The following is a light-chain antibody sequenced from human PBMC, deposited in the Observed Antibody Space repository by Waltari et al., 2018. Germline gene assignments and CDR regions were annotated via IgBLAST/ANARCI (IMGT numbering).Light chain of an antibody. CDR2: DVS. Sequence: QSALTQPPSASGSPGQSVTISCTGTASDVGGYRYVSWCQQHPGKAPKLIIFDVSKRPPGVPDRFYGSTSGTTASLTVSGLQAEDEADYYCSSYAGSNNYVFGTGTKVTVL. V-gene: IGLV2-8*01. J-gene: IGLJ1*01. CDR3: SSYAGSNNYV. CDR1: ASDVGGYRY.